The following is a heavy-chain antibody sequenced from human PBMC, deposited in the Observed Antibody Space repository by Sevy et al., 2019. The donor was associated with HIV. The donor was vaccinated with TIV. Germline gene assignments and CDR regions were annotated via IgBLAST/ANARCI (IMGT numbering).Heavy chain of an antibody. CDR3: AKDSVSGTYYTGDFDY. Sequence: GGSLRLSCAASGFTFSIYAMSWVRQAPGKGLEWVSVISITGGSTYYADSVKGRFTISRDNSKNTLYLQMNTLRAEDTAVYYCAKDSVSGTYYTGDFDYWGQGTLVTVSS. CDR1: GFTFSIYA. J-gene: IGHJ4*02. V-gene: IGHV3-23*01. CDR2: ISITGGST. D-gene: IGHD3-10*01.